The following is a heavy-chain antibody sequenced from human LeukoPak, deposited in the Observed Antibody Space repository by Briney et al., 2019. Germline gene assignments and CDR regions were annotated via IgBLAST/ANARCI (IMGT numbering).Heavy chain of an antibody. CDR3: ARRSARGLAPDYGDYYGY. J-gene: IGHJ4*02. V-gene: IGHV1-2*02. CDR1: GYTFTGYY. CDR2: INPNSGGT. D-gene: IGHD4-17*01. Sequence: ASVKVSCKASGYTFTGYYMHWVRQAPGQGLEWMGWINPNSGGTNYAQKFQGRVTMTRDTSISTAYMELSRLRSDDTAVYYCARRSARGLAPDYGDYYGYWGQGTLVTVSS.